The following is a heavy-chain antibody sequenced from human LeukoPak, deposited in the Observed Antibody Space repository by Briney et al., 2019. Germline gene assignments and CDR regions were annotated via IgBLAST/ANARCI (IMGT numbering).Heavy chain of an antibody. V-gene: IGHV3-53*01. CDR3: ARELYGDYNAFGI. Sequence: GGSLRLSCAASGFTFSSYAMSWVRQAPGKGLEWVSVIYSGGSTYYADSVKGRFTISRDNSKNTLYLQMNSLRAEDTAVYYCARELYGDYNAFGIWGQGTMVTVSS. J-gene: IGHJ3*02. CDR1: GFTFSSYA. D-gene: IGHD4-17*01. CDR2: IYSGGST.